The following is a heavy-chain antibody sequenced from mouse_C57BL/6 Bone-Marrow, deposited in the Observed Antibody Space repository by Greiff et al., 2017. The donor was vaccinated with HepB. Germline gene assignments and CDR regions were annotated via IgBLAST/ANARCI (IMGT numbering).Heavy chain of an antibody. Sequence: VQLKQSGAELARPGASVKLSCKASGYTFTDYYMNWVKQSHGKSLEWIGDINPNNGGTSYNQKFKGKATLTVDKSSSTAYMELRSLTSEDSAVYYCAPYVWFAYWGQGTLVTVSA. CDR2: INPNNGGT. CDR1: GYTFTDYY. V-gene: IGHV1-26*01. CDR3: APYVWFAY. J-gene: IGHJ3*01. D-gene: IGHD1-1*01.